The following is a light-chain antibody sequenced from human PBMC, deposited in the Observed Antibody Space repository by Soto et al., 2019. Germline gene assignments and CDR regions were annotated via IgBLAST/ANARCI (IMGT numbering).Light chain of an antibody. CDR2: KAS. CDR3: QQYNSYSRT. J-gene: IGKJ1*01. CDR1: QSISSW. Sequence: DPQMTQSPSTLSASVGDRVTITCRASQSISSWLAWYQQKPGKAPKLLIYKASSLESGVPSRFSGSGSGTEFTLTISSLQPDDFANYYCQQYNSYSRTFGQGTKVEIK. V-gene: IGKV1-5*03.